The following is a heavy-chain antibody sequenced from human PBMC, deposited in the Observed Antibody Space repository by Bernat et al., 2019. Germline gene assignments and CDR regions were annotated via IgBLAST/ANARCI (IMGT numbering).Heavy chain of an antibody. D-gene: IGHD2-21*02. V-gene: IGHV3-7*03. CDR2: INQDGSEK. CDR3: VRLDWVTPAY. J-gene: IGHJ4*02. CDR1: GFTLSVYW. Sequence: EVQLVESGGGLVQPGGSLRLSCAASGFTLSVYWINWVRQAPGKGLEWVASINQDGSEKYYVDSVKGRFAISKDNTRNSADPQMKGLRAEDTAVYFCVRLDWVTPAYWGQGALVTVPS.